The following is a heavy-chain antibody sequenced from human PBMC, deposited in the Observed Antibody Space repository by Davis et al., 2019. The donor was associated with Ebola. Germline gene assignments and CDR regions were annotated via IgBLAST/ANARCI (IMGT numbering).Heavy chain of an antibody. CDR1: GFTFDDYT. D-gene: IGHD3-3*01. V-gene: IGHV3-20*04. J-gene: IGHJ6*02. CDR2: ISPAGET. CDR3: ARGSPRDDLEWFYYYGMDV. Sequence: GESLKISCAASGFTFDDYTMDWVRQAPGKGLEWVSSISPAGETHSSESVKGRFTISRDNAKNSLYLQMNSLRAEDTAVYYCARGSPRDDLEWFYYYGMDVWGQGTTVTVSS.